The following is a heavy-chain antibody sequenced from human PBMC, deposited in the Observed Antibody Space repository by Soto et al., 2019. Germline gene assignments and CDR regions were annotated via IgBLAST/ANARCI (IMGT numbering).Heavy chain of an antibody. V-gene: IGHV4-59*08. CDR1: GGSISSYY. CDR2: IFSSGST. J-gene: IGHJ6*02. Sequence: SETLSLTCTVSGGSISSYYWSWIRQPPGKGLEWIGYIFSSGSTNYNPSLKSRVTISIDTSKNQFSLNLSSVTAADTALYYCARLYYDILTGYPYYYYYGMDVWGQGTTVTVS. CDR3: ARLYYDILTGYPYYYYYGMDV. D-gene: IGHD3-9*01.